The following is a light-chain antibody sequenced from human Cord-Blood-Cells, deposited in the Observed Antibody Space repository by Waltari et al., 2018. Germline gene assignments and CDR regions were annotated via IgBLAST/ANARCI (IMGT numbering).Light chain of an antibody. CDR3: CSYAGSYTWV. CDR1: SSDVGGYNY. CDR2: DVS. J-gene: IGLJ3*02. Sequence: QSALTQPRSVSGSPGQSVTISCTGTSSDVGGYNYVSCDQQHPGKAPKLMIYDVSKRPSGVPDRFSGSKSGNTASLTISGLQAEDEADYYCCSYAGSYTWVFGGGTKLTVL. V-gene: IGLV2-11*01.